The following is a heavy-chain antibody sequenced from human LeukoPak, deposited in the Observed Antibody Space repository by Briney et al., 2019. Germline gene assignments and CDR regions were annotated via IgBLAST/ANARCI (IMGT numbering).Heavy chain of an antibody. CDR3: ARVRYQMYSGGYYFNY. CDR1: GYTFTSYD. CDR2: MNPNSGNT. J-gene: IGHJ4*02. V-gene: IGHV1-8*01. Sequence: ASVKVSCKASGYTFTSYDINWVRQATGQGLEWMGWMNPNSGNTGYAQKFQGRVTMTRNISINTAYMELSSLISEDTAVYYCARVRYQMYSGGYYFNYWGQGTLVTVSS. D-gene: IGHD6-19*01.